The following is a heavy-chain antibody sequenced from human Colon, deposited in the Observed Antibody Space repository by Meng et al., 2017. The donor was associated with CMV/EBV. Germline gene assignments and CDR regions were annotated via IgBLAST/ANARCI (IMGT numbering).Heavy chain of an antibody. CDR2: ISSSSSYI. D-gene: IGHD3-9*01. V-gene: IGHV3-21*01. CDR1: GFTFSSYS. Sequence: GESLKISCAASGFTFSSYSMNWVRQAPGKGLEWVSSISSSSSYIYYADSVKGRFTIPRDNAKNSLYLQMNSLRAEDTAVYYCARLPPPRILVSDWFDPWGQGTLVTVSS. J-gene: IGHJ5*02. CDR3: ARLPPPRILVSDWFDP.